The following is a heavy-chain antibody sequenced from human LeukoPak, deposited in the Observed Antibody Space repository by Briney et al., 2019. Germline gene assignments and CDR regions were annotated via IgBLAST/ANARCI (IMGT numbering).Heavy chain of an antibody. J-gene: IGHJ6*03. D-gene: IGHD3-3*01. Sequence: GGSLRLSCAASGFTFSSYSMNWVRQAPGKGLEWVSYISSSSSTIYYADSVKGRFTISRDNSKNTLYLQMNSLRAEDTAVYYCAKDGVTIFGVVIIPAYYMDVWGKGTTVTVSS. CDR1: GFTFSSYS. V-gene: IGHV3-48*01. CDR2: ISSSSSTI. CDR3: AKDGVTIFGVVIIPAYYMDV.